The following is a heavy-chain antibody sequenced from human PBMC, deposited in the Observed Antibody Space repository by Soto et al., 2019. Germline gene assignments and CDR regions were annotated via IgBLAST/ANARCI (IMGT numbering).Heavy chain of an antibody. Sequence: GAPVKVSCKASGYTFTSYGISWVRQAPGQGLEWMGWISAYNGNTNYAQKLQGRVTMTTDTSTSTAYMELRSLRSDDTAVYYCARETIFGVVIIGRYYYGMDVWGQGTTVTVSS. CDR2: ISAYNGNT. J-gene: IGHJ6*02. CDR3: ARETIFGVVIIGRYYYGMDV. V-gene: IGHV1-18*01. D-gene: IGHD3-3*01. CDR1: GYTFTSYG.